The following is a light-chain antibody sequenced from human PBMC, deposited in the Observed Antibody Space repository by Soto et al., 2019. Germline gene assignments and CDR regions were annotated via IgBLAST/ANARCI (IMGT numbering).Light chain of an antibody. V-gene: IGLV2-14*01. J-gene: IGLJ1*01. CDR2: EVS. CDR3: SSHTTYSTRV. Sequence: QSVLTQPASVSGSPGQSIAISCTGTSSDSGSYNYVSWYQQHPGKAPKLMIHEVSNRPSGVSDRFSGSKSGNTASLTISGLQADDEADYYCSSHTTYSTRVFGTGTKLTVL. CDR1: SSDSGSYNY.